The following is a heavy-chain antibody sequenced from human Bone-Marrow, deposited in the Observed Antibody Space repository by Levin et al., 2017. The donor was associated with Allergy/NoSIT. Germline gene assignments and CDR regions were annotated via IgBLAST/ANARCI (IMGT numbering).Heavy chain of an antibody. D-gene: IGHD3-10*01. J-gene: IGHJ5*02. CDR3: ARGVYGSGSYGANGFDP. V-gene: IGHV4-59*01. CDR1: GGSINNYY. Sequence: SETLSLTCTVSGGSINNYYWSWIRQPPGKGLEWIGSIDYTGSTFYNPSLKSRVTLSLDMSKKKFSLKLNPVTAAGTAVYYCARGVYGSGSYGANGFDPWGQGTLVTVSS. CDR2: IDYTGST.